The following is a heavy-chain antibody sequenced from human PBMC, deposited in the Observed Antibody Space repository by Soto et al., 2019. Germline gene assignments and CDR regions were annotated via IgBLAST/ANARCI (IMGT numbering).Heavy chain of an antibody. D-gene: IGHD3-10*01. CDR1: GYTFTXYY. CDR2: INPNSGGT. CDR3: ASSLWFGESDYGMDV. Sequence: ASVKVSCKASGYTFTXYYMHWVRQAPGQGLEWMGWINPNSGGTNYAQKFQGWVTMTRDTSTSTAYMELSSLRSEDTAVYYCASSLWFGESDYGMDVWGQGTTVTVSS. J-gene: IGHJ6*02. V-gene: IGHV1-2*04.